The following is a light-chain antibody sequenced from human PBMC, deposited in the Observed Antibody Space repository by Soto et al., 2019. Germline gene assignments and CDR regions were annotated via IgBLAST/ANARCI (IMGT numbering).Light chain of an antibody. CDR1: SSDVGGYNY. V-gene: IGLV2-14*01. J-gene: IGLJ1*01. CDR3: SSYRSSSTLYV. CDR2: DVS. Sequence: QSALTQPASLSGSPGQSITISCTETSSDVGGYNYVSWYQQHPGQAPKLIMYDVSTRPSGVSNRFSGSKSGNTASLTISGLQAADEADYYCSSYRSSSTLYVFGTGTKVTVL.